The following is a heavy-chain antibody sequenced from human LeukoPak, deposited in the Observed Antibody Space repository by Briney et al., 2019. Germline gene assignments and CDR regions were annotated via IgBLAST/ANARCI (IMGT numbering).Heavy chain of an antibody. V-gene: IGHV4-59*01. CDR1: GGSISSYY. Sequence: SETLSLTCTVSGGSISSYYWSWIRQPPGRGLEWIGCIYYSGSTNYNPSLKSRVTISVDTSKNQFSLRLSSVTAADTAVYYCARFHYYDSSGYGVYFDYWGQGTLVSVAS. J-gene: IGHJ4*02. D-gene: IGHD3-22*01. CDR3: ARFHYYDSSGYGVYFDY. CDR2: IYYSGST.